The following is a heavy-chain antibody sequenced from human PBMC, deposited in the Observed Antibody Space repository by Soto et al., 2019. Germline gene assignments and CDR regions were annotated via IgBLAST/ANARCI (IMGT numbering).Heavy chain of an antibody. V-gene: IGHV3-7*03. CDR1: GFTFSSYW. CDR2: IKQDGSEK. CDR3: ARDNYYGSGSSFPSYNWFDP. D-gene: IGHD3-10*01. Sequence: GGSLRLSCAASGFTFSSYWMSWVRQAPGKGLEWVANIKQDGSEKYYVDSVKGRFTISRDNAKNSLYLQMNSLRAEDTAVYYCARDNYYGSGSSFPSYNWFDPWGQGTLVTVS. J-gene: IGHJ5*02.